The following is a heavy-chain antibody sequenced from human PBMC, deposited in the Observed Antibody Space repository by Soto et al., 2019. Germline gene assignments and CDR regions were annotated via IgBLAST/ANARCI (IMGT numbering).Heavy chain of an antibody. Sequence: ASVKVSCKASGYTFTSYGISWVRQAPGQGLEWMGWISAYNGNTNYAQKLQGRVTMTTDTSTSTAYMELRSLRSADTAVYYCARECGGGSCYSYYFDYWGQGTLVTVSS. V-gene: IGHV1-18*01. CDR3: ARECGGGSCYSYYFDY. J-gene: IGHJ4*02. CDR2: ISAYNGNT. D-gene: IGHD2-15*01. CDR1: GYTFTSYG.